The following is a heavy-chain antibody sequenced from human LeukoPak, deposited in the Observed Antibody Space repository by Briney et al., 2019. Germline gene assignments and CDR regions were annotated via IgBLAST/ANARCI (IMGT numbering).Heavy chain of an antibody. J-gene: IGHJ4*02. D-gene: IGHD2-21*01. Sequence: GGSLRLSCAASGFSFASYSMSWVRQAPGEGLQWVSGIRDSGGTADYADSVRGRFTIYRDNSKNTLYLQMNSLRVDDTAAYYCAPLNWYSPGGYWGQGTLVTVSS. CDR2: IRDSGGTA. V-gene: IGHV3-23*01. CDR1: GFSFASYS. CDR3: APLNWYSPGGY.